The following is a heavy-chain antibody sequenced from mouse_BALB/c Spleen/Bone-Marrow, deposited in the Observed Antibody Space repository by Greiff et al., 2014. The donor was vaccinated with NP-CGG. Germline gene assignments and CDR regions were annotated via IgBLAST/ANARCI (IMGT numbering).Heavy chain of an antibody. CDR1: GFSLTSYG. D-gene: IGHD1-1*01. V-gene: IGHV2-6-1*01. CDR2: IWSDGST. CDR3: ARHYGSSLCAMDY. Sequence: VQRVESGPGLVAPSQSLSITCTISGFSLTSYGVHWVRQPPGKGLEWLVVIWSDGSTTYNSAIKSRLNISKDNSKSQVFLKMNSLQTDDTAMYYCARHYGSSLCAMDYWGQGTSVTVSS. J-gene: IGHJ4*01.